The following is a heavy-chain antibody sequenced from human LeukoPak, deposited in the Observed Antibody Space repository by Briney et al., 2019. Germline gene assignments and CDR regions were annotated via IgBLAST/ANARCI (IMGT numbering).Heavy chain of an antibody. CDR2: INNGDT. Sequence: ASVKVSCKASGYTFTSYGISWVRQAPGQGLEWMGWINNGDTNYAQKLQGRVTMTTDTSTSTAYMELRSLRSDDTAVYYCAREPQIRHYYDSSGNAFDIWGQGTMVTVSS. J-gene: IGHJ3*02. D-gene: IGHD3-22*01. V-gene: IGHV1-18*01. CDR1: GYTFTSYG. CDR3: AREPQIRHYYDSSGNAFDI.